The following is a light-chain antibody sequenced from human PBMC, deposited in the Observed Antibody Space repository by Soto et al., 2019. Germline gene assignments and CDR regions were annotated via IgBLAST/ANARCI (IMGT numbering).Light chain of an antibody. Sequence: DIRMTQSPSILSASVGDRVTITFRASQSVRSYLAWYQQKSGKVPKLLIYKGSTLENGVPSRFSGSGSGTEFTLTISSLQPDDFATYYCQQYNAFWTFGQGTKVDI. J-gene: IGKJ1*01. CDR2: KGS. CDR1: QSVRSY. CDR3: QQYNAFWT. V-gene: IGKV1-5*03.